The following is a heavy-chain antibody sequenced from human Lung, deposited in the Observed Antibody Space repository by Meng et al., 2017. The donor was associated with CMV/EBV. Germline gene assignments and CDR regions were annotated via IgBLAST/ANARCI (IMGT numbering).Heavy chain of an antibody. V-gene: IGHV3-74*01. CDR2: INSGGTTT. Sequence: DVQLLEPGGGLVQPGESLRLSCVASGFSFSSYWMHWVRQSPGKGLVWVARINSGGTTTTYADSVKGRFTISRDNAKNTLYLQMNSLRGEDTAVYYCARDVMGWFDPWGQGALVTVSS. J-gene: IGHJ5*02. CDR3: ARDVMGWFDP. CDR1: GFSFSSYW. D-gene: IGHD2-8*01.